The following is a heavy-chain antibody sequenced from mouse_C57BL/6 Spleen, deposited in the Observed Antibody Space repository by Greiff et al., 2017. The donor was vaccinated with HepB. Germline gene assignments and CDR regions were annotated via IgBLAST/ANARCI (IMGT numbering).Heavy chain of an antibody. V-gene: IGHV2-5*01. CDR3: ATGMITNAMDY. D-gene: IGHD2-4*01. J-gene: IGHJ4*01. CDR1: GFSLTSYG. CDR2: IWRGGIT. Sequence: QVQLRQSGPGLVQPSQSLSITCTVSGFSLTSYGVHWVRQSPGKGLEWLGVIWRGGITDYNAAFMSRLSITKDNTKSQVFFKMNSLQADDTAKYYCATGMITNAMDYWGQGTSVTVSS.